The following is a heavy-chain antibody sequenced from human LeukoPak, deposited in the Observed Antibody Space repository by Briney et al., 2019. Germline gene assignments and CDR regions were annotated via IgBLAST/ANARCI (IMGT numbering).Heavy chain of an antibody. Sequence: ASVKVSCKASGGTFGTSAISWVRQAPGQGLEWMGGIIPIFDTTNYAQNFQGRVTITADKSTNTAYMELSSLRSEDTAVYYCARAIRGSKIASRYYIYYMDIWGKGTTVTVSS. CDR1: GGTFGTSA. D-gene: IGHD3-10*01. CDR3: ARAIRGSKIASRYYIYYMDI. V-gene: IGHV1-69*06. CDR2: IIPIFDTT. J-gene: IGHJ6*03.